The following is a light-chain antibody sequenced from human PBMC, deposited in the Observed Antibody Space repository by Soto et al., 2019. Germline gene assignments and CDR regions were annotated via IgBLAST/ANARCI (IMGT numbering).Light chain of an antibody. J-gene: IGKJ1*01. CDR1: QGISNY. CDR2: AAS. Sequence: DIQMTQSPSSLSASVGDRVTITCRASQGISNYFAWYQQKPGKVPKLLIYAASTLQSGVPSRFSGSGSGTDVTLTISSLQPEEVATYYCQKYNSAPRTFCQGTKVEIK. CDR3: QKYNSAPRT. V-gene: IGKV1-27*01.